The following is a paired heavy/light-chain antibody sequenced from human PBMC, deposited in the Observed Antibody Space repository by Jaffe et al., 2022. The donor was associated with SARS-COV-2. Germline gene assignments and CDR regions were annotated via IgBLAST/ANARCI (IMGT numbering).Light chain of an antibody. CDR1: QIVSANY. Sequence: EIVLTQSPVTLSLSPGERATLSCRASQIVSANYLAWYQQKPGQAPRLLIYGASSTATGIPDRFSGSGSGSDFTLTISRLEPEDFAVYHCQQYGVTPITFGQGTRLEIK. V-gene: IGKV3-20*01. CDR3: QQYGVTPIT. CDR2: GAS. J-gene: IGKJ5*01.
Heavy chain of an antibody. D-gene: IGHD6-19*01. CDR2: MSYSGNT. CDR3: VRRGGGGVVAGDRAYY. CDR1: GGSISINNYY. Sequence: QLQLQESGPGLVKPSETLSLTCAVSGGSISINNYYWGWIRQPPGKGLEWIGSMSYSGNTLYNPSLKSRVTMSFDTSKNQFSLKLTSVTAADTAFYYCVRRGGGGVVAGDRAYYWGQGTLVTVSS. J-gene: IGHJ4*02. V-gene: IGHV4-39*01.